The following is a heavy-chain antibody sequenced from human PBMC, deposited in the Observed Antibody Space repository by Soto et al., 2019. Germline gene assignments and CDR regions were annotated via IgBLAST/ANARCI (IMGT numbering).Heavy chain of an antibody. V-gene: IGHV1-3*01. Sequence: QVQLVQSGAEVKKPGASVKVSCKASGYTFTSYAMHWVRQAPGQRLEWMGWINAGNGNTKYSQKFQGRVTITRDTSASTAYMELSSLRSEDTAVYYCARQADGGYNYGYWGQGTLVTVS. CDR2: INAGNGNT. J-gene: IGHJ4*02. CDR1: GYTFTSYA. D-gene: IGHD5-12*01. CDR3: ARQADGGYNYGY.